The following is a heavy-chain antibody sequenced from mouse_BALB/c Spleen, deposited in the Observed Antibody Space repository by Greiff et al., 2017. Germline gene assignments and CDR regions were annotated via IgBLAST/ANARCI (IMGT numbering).Heavy chain of an antibody. J-gene: IGHJ4*01. CDR3: ARGYYYGSRAMDD. CDR1: GFTFSDYY. CDR2: ISDGGSYT. D-gene: IGHD1-1*01. Sequence: EVKLVESGGGLVKPGGSLKLSCAASGFTFSDYYMYWVRQTPEKRLEWVATISDGGSYTYYPDSVKGRFTISRDNAKNNLYLQMSSLKSEDTAMYYCARGYYYGSRAMDDWGQGTSVTVSS. V-gene: IGHV5-4*02.